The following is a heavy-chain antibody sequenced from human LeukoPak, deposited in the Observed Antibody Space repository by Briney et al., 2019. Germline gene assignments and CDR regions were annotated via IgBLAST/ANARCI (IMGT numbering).Heavy chain of an antibody. J-gene: IGHJ5*02. D-gene: IGHD3-10*01. CDR3: ARKGLRGVRLNWFDP. V-gene: IGHV3-53*01. Sequence: PGGSLRLSCAASGFTVSTNYMNWVRQAPGKGLDWVSLIYTDGNTYYADSVKGRFTISRDNSKNTLFLQMSSLRAEDTAVYFCARKGLRGVRLNWFDPWGQGTLVTVSS. CDR2: IYTDGNT. CDR1: GFTVSTNY.